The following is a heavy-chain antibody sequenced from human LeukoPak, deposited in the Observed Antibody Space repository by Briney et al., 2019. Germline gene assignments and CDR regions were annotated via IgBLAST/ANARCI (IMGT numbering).Heavy chain of an antibody. D-gene: IGHD6-13*01. CDR1: GYTFTGYY. V-gene: IGHV1-2*02. Sequence: GASVKVSCKASGYTFTGYYMHWVRQAPGQGLEWMGWINPNSGGTNYAQKFQGRVTMTRDTSISTAYMELSRLRSDDTAVYYCARDRILDGQQLSIGDFDYWGQGTLVTVSS. CDR2: INPNSGGT. J-gene: IGHJ4*02. CDR3: ARDRILDGQQLSIGDFDY.